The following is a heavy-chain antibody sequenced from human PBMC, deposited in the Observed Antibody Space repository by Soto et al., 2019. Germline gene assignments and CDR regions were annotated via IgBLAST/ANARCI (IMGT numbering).Heavy chain of an antibody. Sequence: QVQLVQSGAEVKKPGASVKVSCKASGYTFTSYGISWVRQAPGQGLEWMGWISAYNGNTNYAQKLQGRVTMTTDPSTRTAYMELRSLRSDDTAVYYCAREGSYYYDSSGFDYWGQGTLVTVSS. D-gene: IGHD3-22*01. J-gene: IGHJ4*02. CDR3: AREGSYYYDSSGFDY. V-gene: IGHV1-18*04. CDR1: GYTFTSYG. CDR2: ISAYNGNT.